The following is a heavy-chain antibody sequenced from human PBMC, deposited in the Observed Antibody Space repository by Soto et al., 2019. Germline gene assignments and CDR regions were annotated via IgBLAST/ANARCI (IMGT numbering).Heavy chain of an antibody. CDR3: ARGFRVAATRWWFDP. V-gene: IGHV1-18*01. CDR2: INAGNGNT. D-gene: IGHD2-15*01. J-gene: IGHJ5*02. CDR1: GGTFSSYT. Sequence: ASVKVSCKASGGTFSSYTISWVRQAPGQGLEWMGWINAGNGNTNYAQKLQGRVTMTTDTSTSTAYMELRSLRSDDTAVYYCARGFRVAATRWWFDPWGQGTLVTVSS.